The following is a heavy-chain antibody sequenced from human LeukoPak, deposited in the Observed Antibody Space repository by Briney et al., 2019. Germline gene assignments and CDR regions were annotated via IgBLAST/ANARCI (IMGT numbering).Heavy chain of an antibody. CDR3: AKDHDYVWGSYRHYFDY. Sequence: GGSLRLSCAASGFTFSSYAMSWVRRAPGKGLEWVSAISGSGGSTYYADSVKGRFTITRDNSKNTLYLQMNSLRAEDTAVYYCAKDHDYVWGSYRHYFDYWGQGTLVTVSS. D-gene: IGHD3-16*02. CDR2: ISGSGGST. CDR1: GFTFSSYA. V-gene: IGHV3-23*01. J-gene: IGHJ4*02.